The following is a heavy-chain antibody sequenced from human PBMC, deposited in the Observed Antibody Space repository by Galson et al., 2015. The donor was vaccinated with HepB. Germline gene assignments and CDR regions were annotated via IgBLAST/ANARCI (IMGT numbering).Heavy chain of an antibody. CDR3: ARGDWGSGGDWYFDL. J-gene: IGHJ2*01. D-gene: IGHD7-27*01. CDR2: INPNSGGT. Sequence: SVKVSCKASGYTFTGYYMHWVRQAPGQGLEWMGWINPNSGGTNYAQKFQGRVTMTRDTSISTAYMELSRLRSDDTAVYYCARGDWGSGGDWYFDLWGRGTLVTVSS. CDR1: GYTFTGYY. V-gene: IGHV1-2*02.